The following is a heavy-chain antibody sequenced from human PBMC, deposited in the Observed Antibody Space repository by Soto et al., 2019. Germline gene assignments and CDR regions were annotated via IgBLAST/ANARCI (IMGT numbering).Heavy chain of an antibody. CDR2: ISAYNGNT. Sequence: QVQLVQSGAEVKKPGASVKVSSKASGYAFTSYGISWVRQAPGQGLEWMGWISAYNGNTNYAQKLQGRVTMTTDTSTSTAYMELRSLRSDDTAVYYCARIRITMVRGVINADGGIDYWGQGTLVTVSS. V-gene: IGHV1-18*01. CDR3: ARIRITMVRGVINADGGIDY. J-gene: IGHJ4*02. CDR1: GYAFTSYG. D-gene: IGHD3-10*01.